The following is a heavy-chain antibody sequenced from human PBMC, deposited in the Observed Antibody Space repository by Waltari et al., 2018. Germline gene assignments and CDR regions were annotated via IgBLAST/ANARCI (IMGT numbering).Heavy chain of an antibody. V-gene: IGHV3-23*01. Sequence: EVQLLESGGGLVQPGGSVRLYCAASGIPFSNFAINWVRLVPGTGLGGVSGISVSDDTYYADSVKGRFTISRDTSKSTVYLQMNGLRAEDTAVYYCATPFYNWDDPLHSWGQGTLVTVSS. J-gene: IGHJ4*02. CDR1: GIPFSNFA. CDR3: ATPFYNWDDPLHS. CDR2: ISVSDDT. D-gene: IGHD1-20*01.